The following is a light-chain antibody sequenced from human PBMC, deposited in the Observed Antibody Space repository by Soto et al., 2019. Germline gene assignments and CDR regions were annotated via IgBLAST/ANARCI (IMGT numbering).Light chain of an antibody. Sequence: QSALTQPPSAAGSPGQSVTISCTGTISDLGGYNYVSWYQQHPGKAPKLMIYEVSKRPSGVPDRFSGYKSGNTASLTVSGLQAEDEADYYCSSYAGSKLGFGGGTQLTVL. CDR1: ISDLGGYNY. CDR3: SSYAGSKLG. CDR2: EVS. V-gene: IGLV2-8*01. J-gene: IGLJ3*02.